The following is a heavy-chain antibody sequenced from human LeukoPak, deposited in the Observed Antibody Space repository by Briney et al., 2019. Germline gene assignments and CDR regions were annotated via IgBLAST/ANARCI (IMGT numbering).Heavy chain of an antibody. V-gene: IGHV3-73*01. J-gene: IGHJ4*02. Sequence: PGGSLRLSCAACGFTFSGSAMHWVRQASGKGLEWVGRIRSKANSYATAYAASVKGRFTISRDDSKNTAYLQMNSLKTEDTAVYYCLVWFGELDYFDYWGQGTLVTVSS. D-gene: IGHD3-10*01. CDR1: GFTFSGSA. CDR2: IRSKANSYAT. CDR3: LVWFGELDYFDY.